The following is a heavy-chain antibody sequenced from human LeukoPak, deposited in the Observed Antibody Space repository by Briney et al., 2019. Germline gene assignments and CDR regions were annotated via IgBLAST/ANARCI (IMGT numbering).Heavy chain of an antibody. V-gene: IGHV4-34*01. CDR2: INHSGST. Sequence: SETLSLTYAVYGGSFSGYYWSWIRQPPGKGLEWIGEINHSGSTNYNPSLKSRVTISVDTSKNQFSLKLSSVTAADTAVYYCAGNYYYYYGMDVWGQGTTVTVSS. CDR3: AGNYYYYYGMDV. CDR1: GGSFSGYY. J-gene: IGHJ6*02.